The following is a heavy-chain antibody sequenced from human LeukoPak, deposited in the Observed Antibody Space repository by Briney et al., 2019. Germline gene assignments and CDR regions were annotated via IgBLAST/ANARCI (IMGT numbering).Heavy chain of an antibody. CDR2: IYTSGST. CDR3: ARDAPTYSGSYGRVY. D-gene: IGHD1-26*01. CDR1: GGSISSGSYY. V-gene: IGHV4-61*02. Sequence: SQTLSLTRTVSGGSISSGSYYWSWIRQPAGKGLEWIGRIYTSGSTNYNPSLKSRLTISVDTSKNQFSLKLSSVTAADTAVYYCARDAPTYSGSYGRVYWGQGTLVTVSS. J-gene: IGHJ4*02.